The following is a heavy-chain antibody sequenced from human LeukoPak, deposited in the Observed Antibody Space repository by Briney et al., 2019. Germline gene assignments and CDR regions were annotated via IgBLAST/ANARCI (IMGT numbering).Heavy chain of an antibody. V-gene: IGHV4-30-4*08. CDR1: GGSISSGDYY. J-gene: IGHJ4*02. CDR3: ARDSTGGGSGVDY. CDR2: IYYCGST. Sequence: MSSQTLSLTCTVSGGSISSGDYYWSWIRQPPGKGLEWIGYIYYCGSTYYNPSLKSRVTISVDTSKNQFSLKLSSVTAADTAVYYCARDSTGGGSGVDYWGQGTLVTVSS. D-gene: IGHD3-10*01.